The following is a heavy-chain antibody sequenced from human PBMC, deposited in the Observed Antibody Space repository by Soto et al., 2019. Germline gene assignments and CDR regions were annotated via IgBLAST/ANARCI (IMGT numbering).Heavy chain of an antibody. CDR3: ARTGDSHGLTP. CDR1: VFSHSNERMG. J-gene: IGHJ5*02. Sequence: SRPNLMNEKQSLSMACTFCVFSHSNERMGVSWIRQPPGKALEWLAHIFSNDEKSYSTSVKSRLTISKDTSKSQVVLTMTNMDHVEAATYYCARTGDSHGLTPCGQGTLVSVSS. CDR2: IFSNDEK. V-gene: IGHV2-26*01. D-gene: IGHD5-18*01.